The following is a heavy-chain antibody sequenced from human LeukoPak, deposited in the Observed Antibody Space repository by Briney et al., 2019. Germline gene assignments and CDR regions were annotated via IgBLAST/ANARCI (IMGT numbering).Heavy chain of an antibody. V-gene: IGHV3-11*01. CDR1: GFTFSDYY. CDR3: ARDDTAPTYYYDSSGYSG. J-gene: IGHJ4*02. Sequence: GGSLRLSCAASGFTFSDYYMSWIRQAPGKGLEWVSYISSSGSTIYYADSVKGRFTISRDNAKNSLYLQMNSLRAEDTAVYYCARDDTAPTYYYDSSGYSGWGQGTLATVSS. CDR2: ISSSGSTI. D-gene: IGHD3-22*01.